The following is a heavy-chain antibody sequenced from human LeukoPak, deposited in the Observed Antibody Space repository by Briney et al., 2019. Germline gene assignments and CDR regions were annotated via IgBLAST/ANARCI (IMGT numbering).Heavy chain of an antibody. CDR1: GFTFSTCT. CDR2: ISSSGSYI. J-gene: IGHJ5*02. CDR3: VCAMATTNDL. Sequence: GGSLGLSCAASGFTFSTCTMNWVRQAPGKGLEWVASISSSGSYIYYADSVKGRFTISRDNAKNALSLQMNSLRAEDTAVYYCVCAMATTNDLWGQGTLVTVSS. V-gene: IGHV3-21*01. D-gene: IGHD5-24*01.